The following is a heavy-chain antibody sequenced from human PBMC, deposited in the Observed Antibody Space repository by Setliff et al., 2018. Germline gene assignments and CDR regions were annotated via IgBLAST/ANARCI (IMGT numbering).Heavy chain of an antibody. CDR2: ISSDGSRT. CDR3: TTEFQLLEWLSNLFDH. Sequence: LRLSCAASGLSFSTSAMHWVRQAPGKELEYVSAISSDGSRTYYGDSVKGRFTISRDNSKNSLYLQMNNLKTEDTGVYYCTTEFQLLEWLSNLFDHWGQGTLVTVSS. CDR1: GLSFSTSA. J-gene: IGHJ4*02. D-gene: IGHD3-3*01. V-gene: IGHV3-64*02.